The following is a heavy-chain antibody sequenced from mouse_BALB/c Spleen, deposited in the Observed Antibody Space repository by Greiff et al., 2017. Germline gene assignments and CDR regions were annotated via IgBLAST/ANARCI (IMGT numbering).Heavy chain of an antibody. CDR1: GYAFSSYW. J-gene: IGHJ4*01. Sequence: ESGAELVRPGSSVKISCKASGYAFSSYWMNWVKQRPGQGLEWIGQIYPGDGDTNYNGKFKGKATLTADKSSSTAYMQLSSLTSEDSAVYFCARGTTVGATDTWDYWGQGTSVTVSS. D-gene: IGHD1-1*01. CDR2: IYPGDGDT. CDR3: ARGTTVGATDTWDY. V-gene: IGHV1-80*01.